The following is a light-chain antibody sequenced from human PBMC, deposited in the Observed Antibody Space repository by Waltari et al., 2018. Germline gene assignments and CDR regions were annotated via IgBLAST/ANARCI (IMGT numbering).Light chain of an antibody. CDR2: AAS. Sequence: DIQMTQSPSSLSASVGDRVTITCRAGQSINTYLNWYQHKPGKVPKLLIYAASTLQSGVPSRFSGSGSGTDFTLSISSLQPEDFATYYCQQSYSTPHTFGQGTKLEIK. CDR1: QSINTY. CDR3: QQSYSTPHT. J-gene: IGKJ2*01. V-gene: IGKV1-39*01.